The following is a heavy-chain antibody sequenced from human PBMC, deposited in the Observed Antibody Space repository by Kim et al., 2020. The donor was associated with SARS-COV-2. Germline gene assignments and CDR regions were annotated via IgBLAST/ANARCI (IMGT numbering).Heavy chain of an antibody. CDR2: IYYSGST. D-gene: IGHD3-22*01. V-gene: IGHV4-59*08. CDR1: GGSISSYY. Sequence: SETLSLTCTVSGGSISSYYWSWIRQPPGKGLEWIGYIYYSGSTNYNPSLKSRVTISVDTSKNQFSLKLSSVTAADTAVYYCASNDYDSSGYLGAFDIWGQGTMVTVSS. CDR3: ASNDYDSSGYLGAFDI. J-gene: IGHJ3*02.